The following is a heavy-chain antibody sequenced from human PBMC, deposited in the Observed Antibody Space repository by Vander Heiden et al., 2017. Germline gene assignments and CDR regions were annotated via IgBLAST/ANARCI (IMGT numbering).Heavy chain of an antibody. J-gene: IGHJ3*02. Sequence: EVQLLESGGGLVQPGGSLRLSCAASAFPFSSYAMNWVRQAPGKGLEWVSAIGGSGAGTYYADSVKGRFTISRDNSKNTLYLQINSLRAEDTAVYYCAKDGSHDAFDIWGQGTMVTVSS. V-gene: IGHV3-23*01. CDR1: AFPFSSYA. D-gene: IGHD6-19*01. CDR2: IGGSGAGT. CDR3: AKDGSHDAFDI.